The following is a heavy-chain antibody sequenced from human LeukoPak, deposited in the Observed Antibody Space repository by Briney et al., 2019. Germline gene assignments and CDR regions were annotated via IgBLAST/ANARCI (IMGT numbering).Heavy chain of an antibody. CDR1: GFSFSTDA. CDR2: IGGSGDTT. J-gene: IGHJ3*02. Sequence: GRSLRLSCVASGFSFSTDAMSWVRQAPGKGLEWVAAIGGSGDTTSYADSVRGRFTISRDNSKNTLSVQMNSLRVEDTAVYHCAKEGYCSSTSCHDAFDIWGQGTMVTVSS. V-gene: IGHV3-23*01. D-gene: IGHD2-2*01. CDR3: AKEGYCSSTSCHDAFDI.